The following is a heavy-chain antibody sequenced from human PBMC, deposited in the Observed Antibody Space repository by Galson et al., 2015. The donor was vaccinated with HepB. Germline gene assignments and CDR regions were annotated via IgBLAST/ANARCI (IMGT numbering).Heavy chain of an antibody. CDR2: ISSSNSTI. Sequence: SLRLSCAASRFTFSSYTMNWVRQAPGKGLAWISYISSSNSTIYYADSVKGRFTISRDNAKNSLYLQMNSLRAEDTAVYYCARGWDQFDYWGQGSLVTVSS. J-gene: IGHJ4*02. V-gene: IGHV3-48*01. CDR3: ARGWDQFDY. CDR1: RFTFSSYT. D-gene: IGHD1-26*01.